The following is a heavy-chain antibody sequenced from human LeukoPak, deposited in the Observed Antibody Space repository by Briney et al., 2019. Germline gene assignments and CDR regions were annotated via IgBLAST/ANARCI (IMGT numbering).Heavy chain of an antibody. D-gene: IGHD6-13*01. CDR3: ARGAAAGIEASYYYYYMDV. V-gene: IGHV4-38-2*02. CDR1: GYSISSGYY. Sequence: SETLSLTCTVSGYSISSGYYWGWIRQPPGKGLEWIGSIYHSGSTYYNPSLKSRVTISVDTSKNQFSLKLSSVTAADTAVYYCARGAAAGIEASYYYYYMDVWGKGTTVTVSS. J-gene: IGHJ6*03. CDR2: IYHSGST.